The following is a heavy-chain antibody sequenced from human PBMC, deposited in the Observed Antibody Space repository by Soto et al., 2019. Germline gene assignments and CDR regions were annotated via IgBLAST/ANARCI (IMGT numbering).Heavy chain of an antibody. CDR1: GFTFSSYA. CDR3: AKDQLAVAGTRYNWFDP. V-gene: IGHV3-23*01. J-gene: IGHJ5*02. Sequence: GSLRLSCAASGFTFSSYAMSWVRQAPGKGLEWVSAISGSGGSTYYADSVKGRFTISRDNSKNTLYLQMNSLRAEDTAVYYCAKDQLAVAGTRYNWFDPWGQGTLVTVSS. D-gene: IGHD6-19*01. CDR2: ISGSGGST.